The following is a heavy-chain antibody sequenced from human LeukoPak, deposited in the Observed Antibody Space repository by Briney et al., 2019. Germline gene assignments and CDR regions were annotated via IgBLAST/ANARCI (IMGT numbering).Heavy chain of an antibody. CDR3: AKGHSDFGTGFDL. Sequence: GGSLRLSCAASGFTFSSHGMHWVRQAPGKGLEWVAVIWYDGSNKFYADSVRGRFTISRDNSKNTLYVQMNSLTADDTAVYYCAKGHSDFGTGFDLWGQGTLVTVS. CDR1: GFTFSSHG. J-gene: IGHJ4*02. CDR2: IWYDGSNK. V-gene: IGHV3-33*06. D-gene: IGHD4-17*01.